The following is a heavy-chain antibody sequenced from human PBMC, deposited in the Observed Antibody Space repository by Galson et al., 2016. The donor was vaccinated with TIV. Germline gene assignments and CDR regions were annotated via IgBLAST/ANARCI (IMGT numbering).Heavy chain of an antibody. V-gene: IGHV3-21*01. CDR2: ITTTVPNT. CDR1: GFTFRSYT. J-gene: IGHJ4*02. D-gene: IGHD6-19*01. CDR3: VRAGSGWYELDY. Sequence: SLRLSCAASGFTFRSYTMSWVRQAPGKGLEWVSAITTTVPNTYYADSLKGRFTISRDNAKNSLFLQMNSLRVEDTGVYYCVRAGSGWYELDYWGQGTLVTVSS.